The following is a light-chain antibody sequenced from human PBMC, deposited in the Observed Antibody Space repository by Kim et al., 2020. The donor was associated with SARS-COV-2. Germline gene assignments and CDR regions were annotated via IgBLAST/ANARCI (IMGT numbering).Light chain of an antibody. J-gene: IGLJ3*02. Sequence: ELTQPPSASGTPGQRVTISCSGSSSNIGSNYVYWYQQLPGTAPKLLVYRNNQRPSGVPDRFSGSKSGTSASLAISGLRSEDEADYYCAAWDDSLSGWVFGGGTQLTVL. CDR2: RNN. CDR3: AAWDDSLSGWV. CDR1: SSNIGSNY. V-gene: IGLV1-47*01.